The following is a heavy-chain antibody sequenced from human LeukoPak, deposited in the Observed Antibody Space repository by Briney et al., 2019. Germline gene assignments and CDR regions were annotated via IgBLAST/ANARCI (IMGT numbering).Heavy chain of an antibody. Sequence: SETLSLTCTVSGYSISSGYYWGWIRQPPGKGLEWIGSIYHSGSTYYNPSLKSRVTISVDTSKNQFSLKLSSVTAADTAVYYCARTYHYYDSSEGTPDAFDIWGQGTMVTVSS. CDR2: IYHSGST. J-gene: IGHJ3*02. CDR3: ARTYHYYDSSEGTPDAFDI. CDR1: GYSISSGYY. V-gene: IGHV4-38-2*02. D-gene: IGHD3-22*01.